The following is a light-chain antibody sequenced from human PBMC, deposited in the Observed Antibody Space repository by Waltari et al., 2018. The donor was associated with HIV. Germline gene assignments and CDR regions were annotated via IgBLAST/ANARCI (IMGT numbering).Light chain of an antibody. V-gene: IGLV2-11*01. J-gene: IGLJ1*01. Sequence: QSALTQPRSVSGSPGQSVTISCTGTSGDVGGYDSISWYQQHPGKAPKLIIYDVDKRPSGVPDRFSGSKSDNTASLTISGLQAEDEADYYCCSYAGGPYVFGTETKVTVL. CDR2: DVD. CDR1: SGDVGGYDS. CDR3: CSYAGGPYV.